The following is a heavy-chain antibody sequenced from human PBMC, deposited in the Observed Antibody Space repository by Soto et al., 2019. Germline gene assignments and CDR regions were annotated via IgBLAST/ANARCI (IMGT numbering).Heavy chain of an antibody. V-gene: IGHV3-11*01. Sequence: QVQLVESGGGLVKPGGSLRLSFAPSGFIFSDYYMHWIRQAPGKGLEGISYISGNGRIIQYADSAKGRFTISRDNAQNSLYLQMNSLRAEDTALYFCARDFDADSRTDFDYWGQGTLVTVSS. CDR1: GFIFSDYY. CDR2: ISGNGRII. CDR3: ARDFDADSRTDFDY. J-gene: IGHJ4*02. D-gene: IGHD4-17*01.